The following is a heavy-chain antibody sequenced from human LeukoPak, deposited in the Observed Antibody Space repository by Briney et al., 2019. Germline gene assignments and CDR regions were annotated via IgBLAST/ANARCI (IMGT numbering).Heavy chain of an antibody. V-gene: IGHV3-43D*03. D-gene: IGHD6-13*01. CDR2: ISWDGGST. J-gene: IGHJ4*02. Sequence: GGSLRLSCAASGFTFDDYAMHWVRQAPGKGLEWVSLISWDGGSTYYADSVKGRFTISRDNSKNSLYLQMNSLRAEDTALYYCAKDSSSHLDYWGQGTLVTVSS. CDR1: GFTFDDYA. CDR3: AKDSSSHLDY.